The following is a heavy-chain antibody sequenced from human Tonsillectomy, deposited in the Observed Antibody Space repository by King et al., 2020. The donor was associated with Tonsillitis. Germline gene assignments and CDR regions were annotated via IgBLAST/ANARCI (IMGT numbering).Heavy chain of an antibody. J-gene: IGHJ4*02. Sequence: QLVQSGGGVVQPGRSLRLSCAASGFTFSSYCMHWVRQAPGKGLEWVAVISYDGSNKYYADSVKGRFTISRDNSKNTLYLQMNSLRAEDTAVYYCAPDYYDSSGYYYPLGYWGQGTLVTVSS. CDR3: APDYYDSSGYYYPLGY. V-gene: IGHV3-30*03. CDR2: ISYDGSNK. D-gene: IGHD3-22*01. CDR1: GFTFSSYC.